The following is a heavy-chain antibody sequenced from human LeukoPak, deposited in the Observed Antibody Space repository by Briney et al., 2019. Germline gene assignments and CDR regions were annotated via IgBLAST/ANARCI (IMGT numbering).Heavy chain of an antibody. V-gene: IGHV4-59*01. J-gene: IGHJ5*02. D-gene: IGHD2-15*01. CDR2: IFHSGST. CDR3: AREAVGYCSGGSCQNWFDP. Sequence: SETLSLTCTVSGDSLSTYYWSWLRQPPGTGLEWIGYIFHSGSTKYNPSLKSRVTISVDTSKNQFSLKLSSVTAADTAVYYCAREAVGYCSGGSCQNWFDPWGQGTLVTVSS. CDR1: GDSLSTYY.